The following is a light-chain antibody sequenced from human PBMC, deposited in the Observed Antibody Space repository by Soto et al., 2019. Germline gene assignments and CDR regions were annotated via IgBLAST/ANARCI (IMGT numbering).Light chain of an antibody. V-gene: IGKV3-15*01. CDR1: QSVSSN. Sequence: EIVMTQSPATLYVSPGEGATLSCRASQSVSSNLAWYQQKPGQAPRLLIYGASTRATGIPARFSCSGSGTEFTLTISSLQSEDFAVYYCQQYNNWYTFGQGTKLEIK. CDR3: QQYNNWYT. J-gene: IGKJ2*01. CDR2: GAS.